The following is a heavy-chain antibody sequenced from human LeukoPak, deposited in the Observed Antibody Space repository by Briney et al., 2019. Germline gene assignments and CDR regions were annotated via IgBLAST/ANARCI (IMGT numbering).Heavy chain of an antibody. J-gene: IGHJ4*02. V-gene: IGHV4-59*08. CDR2: IYYSGST. Sequence: SQTLSLTCTVSGGSISSYYWSWIRQPPGKGLEWIGYIYYSGSTNYNPSLKSRVTISVDTSKNQFSLKLSSVTAADTAVYYCARHGDWNGKGIDYWGQGTLVTVSS. CDR1: GGSISSYY. D-gene: IGHD1-1*01. CDR3: ARHGDWNGKGIDY.